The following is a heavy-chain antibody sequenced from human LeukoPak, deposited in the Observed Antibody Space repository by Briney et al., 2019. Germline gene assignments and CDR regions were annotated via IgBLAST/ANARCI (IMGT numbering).Heavy chain of an antibody. CDR1: GGSFSGYY. J-gene: IGHJ6*03. Sequence: SETLSLTCAVYGGSFSGYYWSWIRQPPGKGLEWIGSISYSGATYYNPSLKSRVSMSVHTSKNQFSLKLSSVTAADTAAYYCARDGFYYHYYMDVWGEGTTVTVSS. V-gene: IGHV4-34*01. CDR2: ISYSGAT. D-gene: IGHD4-17*01. CDR3: ARDGFYYHYYMDV.